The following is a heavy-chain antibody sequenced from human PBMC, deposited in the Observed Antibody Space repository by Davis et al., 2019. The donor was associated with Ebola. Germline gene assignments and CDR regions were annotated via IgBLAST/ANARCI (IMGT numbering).Heavy chain of an antibody. CDR3: ARSPGSLTGTTWFDP. CDR1: GITFSSYG. V-gene: IGHV3-33*08. J-gene: IGHJ5*02. Sequence: PGGSLRLSCAASGITFSSYGMHWVRQAPGKGLEWVAVIWYDGSNKYYADSVKGRFTISRDNSKNTLYLQMNSLRAEDTAVYYCARSPGSLTGTTWFDPWGQGTLVTVSS. CDR2: IWYDGSNK. D-gene: IGHD1-7*01.